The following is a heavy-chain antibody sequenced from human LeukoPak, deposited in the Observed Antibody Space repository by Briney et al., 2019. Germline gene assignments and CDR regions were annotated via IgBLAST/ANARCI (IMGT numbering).Heavy chain of an antibody. CDR3: ARDNTPDSSGSPTYYYGMDV. J-gene: IGHJ6*02. Sequence: GGSLRLSCAASGFTFSSYAVHWVRQAPGKGLEWVAVTSYDGSKRYHADSVKGRFTISRDNSKNTLYLQMNSLRVEDTAVYYCARDNTPDSSGSPTYYYGMDVWGQGTTVTVSS. CDR1: GFTFSSYA. V-gene: IGHV3-30*04. CDR2: TSYDGSKR. D-gene: IGHD6-19*01.